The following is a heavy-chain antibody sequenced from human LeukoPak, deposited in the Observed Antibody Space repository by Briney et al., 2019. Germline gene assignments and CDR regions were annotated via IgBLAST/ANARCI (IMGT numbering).Heavy chain of an antibody. CDR2: IYPGDSDT. J-gene: IGHJ4*02. CDR1: GYSFTSYW. D-gene: IGHD2-2*02. Sequence: GESLKISCKGSGYSFTSYWIGWVRQMPGKGLEWMGIIYPGDSDTRYSPSFQGQVTISADKSISTAYLQWSSLKASDAAMYYCARHPICTSTDCYKGGSFDYWGQGTLVTVSS. CDR3: ARHPICTSTDCYKGGSFDY. V-gene: IGHV5-51*01.